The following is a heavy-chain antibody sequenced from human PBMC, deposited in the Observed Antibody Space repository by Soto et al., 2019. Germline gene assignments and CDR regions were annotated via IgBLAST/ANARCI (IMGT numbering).Heavy chain of an antibody. Sequence: QVQLVQSGAEVKKPGASVKVSCKASGYSFTSYGISWVRQAPGQGLEWMGWISTYNGNTNYAQKLQGRVTMTTDTSTSTAYMELMSLRYDDMAVYYCARDRGHCSGGSCYPYYYYGMDVWGQGTTVTVSS. CDR2: ISTYNGNT. V-gene: IGHV1-18*03. D-gene: IGHD2-15*01. J-gene: IGHJ6*02. CDR1: GYSFTSYG. CDR3: ARDRGHCSGGSCYPYYYYGMDV.